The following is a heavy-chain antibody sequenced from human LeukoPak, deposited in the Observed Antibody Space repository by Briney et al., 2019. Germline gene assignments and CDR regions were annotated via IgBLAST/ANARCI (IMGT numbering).Heavy chain of an antibody. CDR1: GFTFSGYT. D-gene: IGHD2-15*01. Sequence: GGSLSLSCAVSGFTFSGYTMNWVRQAPGKGLEWVSSISLSSTYIFYADSVKGRFTISRDNAKNSLYLQMNSLRAEDSAIYYCARQSTHCNGASCYQFYFDHWGQGTPVTVSS. V-gene: IGHV3-21*01. CDR3: ARQSTHCNGASCYQFYFDH. J-gene: IGHJ4*02. CDR2: ISLSSTYI.